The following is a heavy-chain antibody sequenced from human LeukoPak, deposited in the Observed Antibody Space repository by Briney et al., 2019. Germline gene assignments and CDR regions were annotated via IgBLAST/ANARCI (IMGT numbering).Heavy chain of an antibody. CDR1: GYTCTSYD. D-gene: IGHD3-10*01. CDR3: ARGYGSGSYYNYPHDC. J-gene: IGHJ4*02. Sequence: ASVKVSCKASGYTCTSYDINWVRQATGQGLEWMGWMNPNSGNTGYAQKFQGRVTMTRNTSISTAYMELSSLRSEDPAVYYCARGYGSGSYYNYPHDCWVEGTLVTVSS. CDR2: MNPNSGNT. V-gene: IGHV1-8*01.